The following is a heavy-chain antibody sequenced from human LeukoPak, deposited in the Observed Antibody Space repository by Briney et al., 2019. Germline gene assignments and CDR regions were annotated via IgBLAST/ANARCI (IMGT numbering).Heavy chain of an antibody. D-gene: IGHD6-13*01. CDR3: TRDLTGTTWSENDY. J-gene: IGHJ4*02. V-gene: IGHV3-53*01. CDR2: IYSGDRT. Sequence: GGSLRLSCVVSGLSVRGSYMSWVRQAPGKGLEWVSVIYSGDRTYYADSVKGRFTISRGTSKNTLYLQMNNLRADDTAIYYCTRDLTGTTWSENDYWGQGTLVTISS. CDR1: GLSVRGSY.